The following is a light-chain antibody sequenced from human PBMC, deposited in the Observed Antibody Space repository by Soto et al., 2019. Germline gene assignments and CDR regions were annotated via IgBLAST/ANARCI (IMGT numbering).Light chain of an antibody. J-gene: IGKJ1*01. CDR2: AAS. V-gene: IGKV3-15*01. CDR1: QSVSGD. CDR3: QQYNNWPRT. Sequence: ETVMTQSPATLSVSPGERATLSCRASQSVSGDLAWYQQKPGQAPRLLIFAASTRATSVPARFTGSRSGTEFTLTINSLQSEDFAIYYCQQYNNWPRTVGQGTKVEIK.